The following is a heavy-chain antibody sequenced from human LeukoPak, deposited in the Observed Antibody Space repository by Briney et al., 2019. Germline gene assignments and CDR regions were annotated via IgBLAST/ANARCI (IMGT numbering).Heavy chain of an antibody. D-gene: IGHD1-26*01. CDR1: GGSISSGSYY. J-gene: IGHJ4*02. Sequence: SETLSLTCTVSGGSISSGSYYWSWIRQPAGKGLEWIGRIYTSGSTNYNPSLKSRVTISVDTSKNQFSLKLSSVTAADTAVYYCARDQAPYSGSYWDWGQGTLVTVSS. CDR3: ARDQAPYSGSYWD. V-gene: IGHV4-61*02. CDR2: IYTSGST.